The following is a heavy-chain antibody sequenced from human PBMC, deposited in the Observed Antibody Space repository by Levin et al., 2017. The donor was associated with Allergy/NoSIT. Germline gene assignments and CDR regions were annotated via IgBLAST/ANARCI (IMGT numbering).Heavy chain of an antibody. Sequence: GESLKISCAASGFTFSGSAMHWVRQASGKGLEWVGRIRSKANSYATAYAASVKGRFTISRDDSKNTAYLQMNSLKTEDTAVYYCTREAGRDWGQGTLVTVSS. CDR2: IRSKANSYAT. D-gene: IGHD1-26*01. V-gene: IGHV3-73*01. CDR1: GFTFSGSA. J-gene: IGHJ4*02. CDR3: TREAGRD.